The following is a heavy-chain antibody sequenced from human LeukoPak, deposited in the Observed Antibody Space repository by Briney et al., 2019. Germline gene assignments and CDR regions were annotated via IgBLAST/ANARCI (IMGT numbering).Heavy chain of an antibody. J-gene: IGHJ4*02. Sequence: GGSLRLSCAASGFTFSSYGMNWVRQAPGKGLEWVSYIDSSSRAIYYAGSVKGRFSVSRDNAKNSLYLQMNSLRAEDTAIYYCARDHAGYDFWGQGTLVTVSS. D-gene: IGHD5-18*01. V-gene: IGHV3-48*01. CDR2: IDSSSRAI. CDR3: ARDHAGYDF. CDR1: GFTFSSYG.